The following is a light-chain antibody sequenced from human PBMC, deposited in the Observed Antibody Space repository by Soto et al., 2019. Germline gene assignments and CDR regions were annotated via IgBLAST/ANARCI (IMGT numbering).Light chain of an antibody. CDR2: EAS. CDR1: QTISTH. J-gene: IGKJ2*01. CDR3: QQTYTSPTT. Sequence: DIQMTQSPSSLSASVGDSVTISCRASQTISTHLNWYHQKPGKAPKLLIFEASSLQSGVPSRFSGSGSGTDFTLTISSLQPEELATYYCQQTYTSPTTFGQGTKLEIK. V-gene: IGKV1-39*01.